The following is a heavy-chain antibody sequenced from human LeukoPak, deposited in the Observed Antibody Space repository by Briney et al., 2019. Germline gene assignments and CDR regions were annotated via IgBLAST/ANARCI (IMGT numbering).Heavy chain of an antibody. CDR3: AKVGGITPYSSGWYYY. V-gene: IGHV3-23*01. Sequence: GGSLRLSCAASGFTFSSYAMSWVRQAPGKGLEWVSAISGSGGSTYYADSVKGRFTISRDNSKNTLYLHMNSLRAEDTAVYYCAKVGGITPYSSGWYYYWGQGTLVTVSS. D-gene: IGHD6-19*01. CDR2: ISGSGGST. CDR1: GFTFSSYA. J-gene: IGHJ4*02.